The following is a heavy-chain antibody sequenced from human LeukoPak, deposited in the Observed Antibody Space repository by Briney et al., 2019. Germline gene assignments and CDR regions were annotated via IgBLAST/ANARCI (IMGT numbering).Heavy chain of an antibody. D-gene: IGHD3-10*01. V-gene: IGHV1-2*02. CDR3: ARVLYYYGSGSYSIGY. J-gene: IGHJ4*02. CDR2: INPNSGGT. CDR1: GYTFTGYY. Sequence: GASVKVSCKASGYTFTGYYMHWVRQAPGQGLEWMGWINPNSGGTNYAQKFQGRVTMTRDTSISTAYMELSRLRSDDTAVYYCARVLYYYGSGSYSIGYWGQGTLVTVSS.